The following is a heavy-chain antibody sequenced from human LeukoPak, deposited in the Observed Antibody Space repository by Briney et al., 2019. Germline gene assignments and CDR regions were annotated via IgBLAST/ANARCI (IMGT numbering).Heavy chain of an antibody. D-gene: IGHD3-3*01. CDR3: ARFFTIFGVVIISGMDV. Sequence: ASVKVSCKASGYTFTSYGISWVRQAPGQGLEWMGWISAYNGNTNYAQKFQGRVTMTRNTSISTAYMELSSLRSEDTAVYYCARFFTIFGVVIISGMDVWGQGTTVTVSS. CDR2: ISAYNGNT. CDR1: GYTFTSYG. V-gene: IGHV1-18*01. J-gene: IGHJ6*02.